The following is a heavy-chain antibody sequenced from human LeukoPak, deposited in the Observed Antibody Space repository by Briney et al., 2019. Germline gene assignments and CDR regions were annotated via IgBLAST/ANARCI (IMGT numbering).Heavy chain of an antibody. D-gene: IGHD2-21*01. CDR1: GGSISSYY. J-gene: IGHJ6*02. Sequence: SETLSLTCTVSGGSISSYYWSWIRQPPGKGLEWIGYIYYSGSTNYNPSLKSRVTISVDTSKNQFSLKLSSVTAADTAVYYCARDLTVLEHDYYYYYYGMDVWGQGTTVTVSS. CDR3: ARDLTVLEHDYYYYYYGMDV. V-gene: IGHV4-59*01. CDR2: IYYSGST.